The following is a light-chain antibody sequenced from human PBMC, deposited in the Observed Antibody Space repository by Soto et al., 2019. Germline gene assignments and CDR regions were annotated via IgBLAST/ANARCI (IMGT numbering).Light chain of an antibody. CDR1: QSLVHADGNTY. Sequence: DIVMTQSPVSSPVTLGQPASISCRSSQSLVHADGNTYLSWLQERPGQPPSLLIHNISNRDAWVPDRFTGSGAGTEFTLKISRVEVEDVGVYYCLQATQFPWTFGQGTRVE. CDR2: NIS. CDR3: LQATQFPWT. J-gene: IGKJ1*01. V-gene: IGKV2-24*01.